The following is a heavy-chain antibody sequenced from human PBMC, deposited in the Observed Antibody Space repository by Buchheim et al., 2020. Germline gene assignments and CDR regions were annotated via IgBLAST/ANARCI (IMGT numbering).Heavy chain of an antibody. CDR2: ISDSGGRT. D-gene: IGHD1-1*01. CDR3: AKGEKRTGTTCFDY. Sequence: EVQLLESGGGLVQPGGSLRLSCTASGFTFSTYTMSWVRQAPGKGLEWVSGISDSGGRTYYADSVKGRFTISRDNSKNTVYMQMNSLRAEDTALYYCAKGEKRTGTTCFDYWGQGSL. J-gene: IGHJ4*02. CDR1: GFTFSTYT. V-gene: IGHV3-23*01.